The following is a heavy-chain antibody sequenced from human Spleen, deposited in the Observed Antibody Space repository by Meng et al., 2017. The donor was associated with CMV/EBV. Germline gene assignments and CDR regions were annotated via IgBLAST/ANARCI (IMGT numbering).Heavy chain of an antibody. J-gene: IGHJ1*01. V-gene: IGHV3-74*03. CDR2: INADGSST. CDR3: ARGMLGYDYVWGSFAG. D-gene: IGHD3-16*01. Sequence: GGSLRLSCAASGFTFSSYGMHWVRHAPGKGLVWVSRINADGSSTTYGDSVKGRFTISRDNAKNTLYLQMTRLRAEDTAVYYCARGMLGYDYVWGSFAGWGQGTPVTVSS. CDR1: GFTFSSYG.